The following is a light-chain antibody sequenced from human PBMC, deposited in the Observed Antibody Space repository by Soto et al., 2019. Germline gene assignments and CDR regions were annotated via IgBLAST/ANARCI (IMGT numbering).Light chain of an antibody. CDR1: QSVSSRY. J-gene: IGKJ3*01. CDR2: DAS. Sequence: EMVLTQSPGTLSLSPGERATLSCRASQSVSSRYLAWYQQKPGQAPRLLIYDASSRATGIPDRFSGSGSGTDFTLTISRLEPEDFAVYYCQQYGRSPPFTFGPGTKVDIK. V-gene: IGKV3-20*01. CDR3: QQYGRSPPFT.